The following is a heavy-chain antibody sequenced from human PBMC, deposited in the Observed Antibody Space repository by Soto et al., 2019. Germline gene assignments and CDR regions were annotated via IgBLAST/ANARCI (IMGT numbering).Heavy chain of an antibody. D-gene: IGHD6-19*01. J-gene: IGHJ4*02. Sequence: EVQLLESGGGLVQPGGSLRLSCVASGFTFSNYAMSWVRQAPGKGLEWVSAISSAGRTYYADSVKGRFTISRDNSKNTLYLQMNSLRAEDTAVHYCAKAESSYASGWYAYRGQGTLVTVSS. CDR1: GFTFSNYA. CDR3: AKAESSYASGWYAY. V-gene: IGHV3-23*01. CDR2: ISSAGRT.